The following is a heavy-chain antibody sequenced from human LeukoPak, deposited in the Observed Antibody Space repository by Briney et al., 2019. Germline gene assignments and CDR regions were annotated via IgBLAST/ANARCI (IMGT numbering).Heavy chain of an antibody. J-gene: IGHJ4*02. Sequence: SETLSLTCTVSGGSISSSSYYWGWIRQPPGKGLEWIGSIYYSGSTYYNPSLKSRDTISVDTSKNKFSLKLSSVTAADTDVYYCARLGKGYFDWLLVDYWGQGTLVTVSS. D-gene: IGHD3-9*01. CDR3: ARLGKGYFDWLLVDY. CDR2: IYYSGST. V-gene: IGHV4-39*07. CDR1: GGSISSSSYY.